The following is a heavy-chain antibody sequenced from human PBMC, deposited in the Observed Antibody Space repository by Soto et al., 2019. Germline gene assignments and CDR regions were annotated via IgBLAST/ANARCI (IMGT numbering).Heavy chain of an antibody. V-gene: IGHV4-31*03. Sequence: LSLTCTVSGASINVEGYYWSWIRQHLDRGLEWIVYIYYTGSTYSNPALGSRVSISQDASQNQFSLQLTSVTAADTAVYFCVRVQSWDTKYYADVWGRGTTVIVSS. CDR1: GASINVEGYY. D-gene: IGHD1-26*01. CDR2: IYYTGST. CDR3: VRVQSWDTKYYADV. J-gene: IGHJ6*04.